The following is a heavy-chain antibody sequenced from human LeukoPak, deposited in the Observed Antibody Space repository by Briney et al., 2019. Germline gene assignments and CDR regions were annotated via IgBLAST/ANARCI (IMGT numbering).Heavy chain of an antibody. CDR1: GYTFTDYY. J-gene: IGHJ4*02. V-gene: IGHV1-2*02. D-gene: IGHD3-16*01. Sequence: ASVKVSCKASGYTFTDYYMHWVRQAPGQGLEWMGWINPNSGVTNYAQNFQGRVTMTRDTSISTAYMELTWLSSDDTAVYYCARERSNGGLRLDFWGQGTQVTASS. CDR3: ARERSNGGLRLDF. CDR2: INPNSGVT.